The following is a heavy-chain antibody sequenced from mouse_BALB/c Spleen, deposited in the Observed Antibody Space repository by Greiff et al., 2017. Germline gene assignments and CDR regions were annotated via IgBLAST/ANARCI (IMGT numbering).Heavy chain of an antibody. J-gene: IGHJ3*01. D-gene: IGHD1-1*01. Sequence: EVKLMESGGGLVKPGGSLKLSCAASGFTFSSYAMSWVRQSPEKRLEWVAEISSGGSYTYYPDTVTGRFTISRDNAKNTLYLEMSSLRSEDTAMYYCARDGSRDAYWGQGTLVTVSA. CDR2: ISSGGSYT. V-gene: IGHV5-9-4*01. CDR1: GFTFSSYA. CDR3: ARDGSRDAY.